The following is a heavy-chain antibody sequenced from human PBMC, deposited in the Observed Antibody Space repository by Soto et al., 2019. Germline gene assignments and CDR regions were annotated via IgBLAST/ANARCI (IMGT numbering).Heavy chain of an antibody. D-gene: IGHD3-22*01. V-gene: IGHV4-30-4*01. J-gene: IGHJ4*02. Sequence: SETLSLTCTVSGGSISSGDYYWSWIRQPPGKGLEWIGYIYYGGSTYYNPSLKSRVTISVDTSKNQFSLKLSSVTAADTAVYYCAREAIYYDSSGYYYARFDYWGQGTLVTVSS. CDR3: AREAIYYDSSGYYYARFDY. CDR2: IYYGGST. CDR1: GGSISSGDYY.